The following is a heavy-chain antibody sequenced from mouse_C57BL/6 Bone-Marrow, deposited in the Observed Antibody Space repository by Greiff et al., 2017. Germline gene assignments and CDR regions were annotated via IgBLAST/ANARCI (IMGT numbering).Heavy chain of an antibody. D-gene: IGHD1-1*01. J-gene: IGHJ1*03. Sequence: EVQLQQSGAELVRPGASVKLSCTASGFNIKDDYMHWVKQRPEQGLEWIGWIDPENGDTEYASKFQGKATITADTSSNTAYLQLSSLTSEDTAVYYCTTATGVPYWYFDVWGTGTTVTVSS. CDR2: IDPENGDT. CDR3: TTATGVPYWYFDV. V-gene: IGHV14-4*01. CDR1: GFNIKDDY.